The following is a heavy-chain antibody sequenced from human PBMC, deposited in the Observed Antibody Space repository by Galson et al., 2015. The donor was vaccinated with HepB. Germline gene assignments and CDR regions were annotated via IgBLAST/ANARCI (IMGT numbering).Heavy chain of an antibody. D-gene: IGHD6-13*01. J-gene: IGHJ6*02. CDR2: VVVGSDNT. CDR3: AASTHSSSWYSLFYYDAMDV. Sequence: SVKVSCKASGSTFTSSTMQWVRQARGQRLEWIGWVVVGSDNTNYAHNFQERVTITRDMSTSTAYMELSSLRSEDTAVYYCAASTHSSSWYSLFYYDAMDVWGQGTTVTVSS. V-gene: IGHV1-58*02. CDR1: GSTFTSST.